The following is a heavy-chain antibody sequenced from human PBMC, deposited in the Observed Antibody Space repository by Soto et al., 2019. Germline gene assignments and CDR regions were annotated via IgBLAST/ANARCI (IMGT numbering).Heavy chain of an antibody. Sequence: GASVKVSCKASGGTFSSYAISWVRQAPGQGLEWMGGIIPIFGTANYAQKLQGRVTITADESTSTAYMELSSLRSEDTAVYYCARQVAARPNYFDYWGQGTLVTVSS. J-gene: IGHJ4*02. V-gene: IGHV1-69*13. CDR1: GGTFSSYA. CDR3: ARQVAARPNYFDY. D-gene: IGHD6-6*01. CDR2: IIPIFGTA.